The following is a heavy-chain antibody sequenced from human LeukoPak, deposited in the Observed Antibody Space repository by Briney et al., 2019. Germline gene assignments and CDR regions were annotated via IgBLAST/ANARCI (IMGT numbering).Heavy chain of an antibody. J-gene: IGHJ4*02. CDR2: INPNSGGT. CDR3: AREPSYGSGNPYDY. Sequence: ASVKVSCKASGYTFTGYYMHWVRQAPGQGLEWMGWINPNSGGTNYAQKFQGRVTMTRDTSISTAYMELSRLRSDDTAVYYCAREPSYGSGNPYDYWGEGTLVTVSS. D-gene: IGHD3-10*01. CDR1: GYTFTGYY. V-gene: IGHV1-2*02.